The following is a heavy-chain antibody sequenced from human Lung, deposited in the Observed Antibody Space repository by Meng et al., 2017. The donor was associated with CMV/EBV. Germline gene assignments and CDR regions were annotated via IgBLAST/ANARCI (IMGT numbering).Heavy chain of an antibody. D-gene: IGHD3-10*01. CDR1: GFTFGDYA. V-gene: IGHV3-49*04. CDR3: ARGSGSPEH. Sequence: GGSXRLSCTASGFTFGDYAMTWVRQAPGKRLEWIGFIRNRTRGGTTEYAASVKGRFSILRDDSKSIAYLQMDSVKIEDTGVYFCARGSGSPEHWGQGTVVTVSS. CDR2: IRNRTRGGTT. J-gene: IGHJ1*01.